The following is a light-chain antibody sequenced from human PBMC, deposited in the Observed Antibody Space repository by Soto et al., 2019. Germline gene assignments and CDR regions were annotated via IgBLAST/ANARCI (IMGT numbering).Light chain of an antibody. J-gene: IGKJ1*01. CDR1: QSVRNS. V-gene: IGKV3-11*01. Sequence: EIVLTQSPATLSLSPGDRATLSCRASQSVRNSLAWYQQKPGQAPRLVIYGVSKRAAGIAARFSGSGSGTDFTLTISSLEPEDFAVYFCQRETFGQGTKVDIK. CDR3: QRET. CDR2: GVS.